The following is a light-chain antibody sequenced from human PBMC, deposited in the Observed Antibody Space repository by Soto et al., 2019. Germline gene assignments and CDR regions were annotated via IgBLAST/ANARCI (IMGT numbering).Light chain of an antibody. J-gene: IGKJ5*01. CDR1: QSVSSNY. CDR2: GAS. V-gene: IGKV3D-20*02. Sequence: ENVLTQSPGTLSLSPGERATLSCRASQSVSSNYVAWYQQKPGQAPRLLVYGASGRATGIPDRFSGSGSGTDFTLTISRLEPEDFAVYYCQQRSNWRITFGQGTRLEIK. CDR3: QQRSNWRIT.